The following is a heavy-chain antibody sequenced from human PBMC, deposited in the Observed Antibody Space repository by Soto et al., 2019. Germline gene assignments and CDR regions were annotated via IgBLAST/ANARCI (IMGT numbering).Heavy chain of an antibody. CDR1: GGSISSGGYY. V-gene: IGHV4-31*03. J-gene: IGHJ3*02. D-gene: IGHD2-2*01. CDR2: TYYSGST. Sequence: QVQLQESGPGLVKPSQTLSLTCTVSGGSISSGGYYWSWIRQHPGKGLEWIGYTYYSGSTYYNPSLKSRVTISVDPSKNQFSLKLSSVTAADTAVYYCARVGYCGSTSCSPRAFDIWGQGTMVTVSS. CDR3: ARVGYCGSTSCSPRAFDI.